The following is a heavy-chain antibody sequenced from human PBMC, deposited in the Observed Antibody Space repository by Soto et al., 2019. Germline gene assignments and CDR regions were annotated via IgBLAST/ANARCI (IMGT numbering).Heavy chain of an antibody. CDR3: ARGCWEYQLTHAT. CDR1: GYSISSCYY. D-gene: IGHD2-2*01. Sequence: PSETLSLTCAVSGYSISSCYYWGWIRQPPGKGLEWIGSIYHSGSTYYNPSLKSRVTISVDTSKNQFSLKLSSVTAADTAVYYCARGCWEYQLTHATCGQGNLVTVNS. CDR2: IYHSGST. V-gene: IGHV4-38-2*01. J-gene: IGHJ1*01.